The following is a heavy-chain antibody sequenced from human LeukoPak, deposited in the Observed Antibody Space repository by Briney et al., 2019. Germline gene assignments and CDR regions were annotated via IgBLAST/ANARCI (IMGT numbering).Heavy chain of an antibody. Sequence: PSETLSLTCTVSGDSISNSNSRWDWIRQPPGKGLEWIGAVTYSGTAFYNPSLKSRVTMFVDTSMNQFSLRLNSVTAADSAMYFCARTQLGIAVDHWGQGTLVTVSS. D-gene: IGHD7-27*01. J-gene: IGHJ4*02. CDR3: ARTQLGIAVDH. CDR2: VTYSGTA. V-gene: IGHV4-39*01. CDR1: GDSISNSNSR.